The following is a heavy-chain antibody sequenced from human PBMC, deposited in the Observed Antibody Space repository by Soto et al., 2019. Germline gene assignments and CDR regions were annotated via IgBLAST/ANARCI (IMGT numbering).Heavy chain of an antibody. Sequence: VSGPTLVNPTQTLTLTCTFSGFSLSTSGVGVGWIRQPPGKALEWLALIYWNDDKRYSPSLKSRLTITKDTSKNQVVLTMTNMDPVDTATYYCAHRLLDYDILTGPSFDYWGQGTLVTVSS. J-gene: IGHJ4*02. CDR3: AHRLLDYDILTGPSFDY. V-gene: IGHV2-5*01. D-gene: IGHD3-9*01. CDR1: GFSLSTSGVG. CDR2: IYWNDDK.